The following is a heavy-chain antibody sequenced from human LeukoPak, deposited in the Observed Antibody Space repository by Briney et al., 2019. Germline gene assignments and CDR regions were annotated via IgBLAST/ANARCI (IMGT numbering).Heavy chain of an antibody. J-gene: IGHJ4*02. V-gene: IGHV3-48*04. D-gene: IGHD2-15*01. Sequence: GGSLRLSCAASGLTFRSYSMNWVRQAPGKGLEWISYISSSSSTIYYADSVKGRFTISRDNAKNSLYLQMNSLRAEDTAVYYCARLYCSGGSCYKGAGDYWGQGTLVTVSS. CDR3: ARLYCSGGSCYKGAGDY. CDR1: GLTFRSYS. CDR2: ISSSSSTI.